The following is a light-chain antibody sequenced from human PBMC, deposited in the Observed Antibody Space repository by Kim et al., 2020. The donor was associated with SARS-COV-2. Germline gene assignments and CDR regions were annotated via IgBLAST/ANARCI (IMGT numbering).Light chain of an antibody. J-gene: IGKJ2*01. CDR1: QSISSSY. V-gene: IGKV3-20*01. CDR2: GTS. CDR3: QHYDSSPPGYT. Sequence: PGETATLSCRASQSISSSYLAWYQQKPGRAPRLLIFGTSSRATGIPDRFSGTGSGTDFTLTISRLEPEDFAVYYCQHYDSSPPGYTFGQGTKLEI.